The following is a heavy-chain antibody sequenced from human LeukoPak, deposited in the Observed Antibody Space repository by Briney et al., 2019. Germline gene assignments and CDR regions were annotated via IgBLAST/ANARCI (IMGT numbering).Heavy chain of an antibody. CDR3: ARRDGYAFDY. CDR1: SYR. J-gene: IGHJ4*02. Sequence: SYRMNXGREALGKGVEGGSSISSSGSYIYYAVSVKSRFTISRDNAKNSLYLQMNSLRAEDTAAYYCARRDGYAFDYWGQGTLVTVSS. D-gene: IGHD5-24*01. CDR2: ISSSGSYI. V-gene: IGHV3-21*01.